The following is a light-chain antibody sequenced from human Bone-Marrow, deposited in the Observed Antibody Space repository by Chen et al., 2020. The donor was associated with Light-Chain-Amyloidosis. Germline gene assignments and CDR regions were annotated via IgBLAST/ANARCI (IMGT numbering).Light chain of an antibody. Sequence: DIQVNQSPSSLSASVGDSITITCRASQNINNYLNWYQWKPGKVPQLLVYSASKLHSGVPSRFIGSGLGADFSLAITSLQPDDFATYYCQQSYRFPRTFGQGT. J-gene: IGKJ1*01. CDR1: QNINNY. CDR2: SAS. V-gene: IGKV1-39*01. CDR3: QQSYRFPRT.